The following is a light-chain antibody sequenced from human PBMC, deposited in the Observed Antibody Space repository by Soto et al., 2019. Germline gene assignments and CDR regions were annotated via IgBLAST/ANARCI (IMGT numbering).Light chain of an antibody. J-gene: IGKJ2*01. CDR3: QQYGSSPYT. CDR2: GAS. CDR1: QSVSTSF. V-gene: IGKV3-20*01. Sequence: EIVLTQSPGTLSLSPGERATLSCRASQSVSTSFLAWYQQKPGQAPRLLIYGASSMATGIPDRFSGSGSGTDFLLTISRLEPEDFAVYYCQQYGSSPYTFGQGTKLEIK.